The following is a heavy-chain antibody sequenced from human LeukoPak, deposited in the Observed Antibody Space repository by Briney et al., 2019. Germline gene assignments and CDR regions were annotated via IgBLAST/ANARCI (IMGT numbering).Heavy chain of an antibody. V-gene: IGHV1-69*04. Sequence: SVKVSCKASGGTFSSYAISWVRQAPGQGLEWMGRIIPILGIANYAQKFQGRVTITADKSTSTAYMELSSLRSEDTAVYYCARDTCGGDCSPFDYWGQGTLVTVSS. CDR2: IIPILGIA. CDR3: ARDTCGGDCSPFDY. D-gene: IGHD2-21*02. J-gene: IGHJ4*02. CDR1: GGTFSSYA.